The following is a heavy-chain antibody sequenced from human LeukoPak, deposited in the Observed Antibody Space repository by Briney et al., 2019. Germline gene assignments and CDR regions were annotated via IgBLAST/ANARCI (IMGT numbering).Heavy chain of an antibody. CDR3: AKDGLYGDFPGI. V-gene: IGHV3-30*18. CDR2: ISYDGSNK. Sequence: GGSLRLSCAASGFTFRSYDMHWVRQAPGKGLEWVTIISYDGSNKYYADSVKGRFTISRDNSKNTLFLQTNSLKAEDTALYYCAKDGLYGDFPGIWGQGTLVIVSS. D-gene: IGHD4-17*01. J-gene: IGHJ1*01. CDR1: GFTFRSYD.